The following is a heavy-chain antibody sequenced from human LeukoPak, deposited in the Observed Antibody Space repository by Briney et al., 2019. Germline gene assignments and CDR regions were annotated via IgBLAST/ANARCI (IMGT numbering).Heavy chain of an antibody. J-gene: IGHJ4*02. Sequence: SVKVSCKASGGTFSSYAISWVRQAPGQGLEWMGRIIPIFGTANYAQKFQGRVTITTDESTSTAYMELSSLRSEDTAVYYYARVGVGATSPFGYWGQGTLVTVSS. D-gene: IGHD1-26*01. CDR3: ARVGVGATSPFGY. V-gene: IGHV1-69*05. CDR2: IIPIFGTA. CDR1: GGTFSSYA.